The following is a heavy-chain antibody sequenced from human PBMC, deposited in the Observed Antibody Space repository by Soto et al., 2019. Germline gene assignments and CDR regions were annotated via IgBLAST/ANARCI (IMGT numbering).Heavy chain of an antibody. V-gene: IGHV1-69*13. J-gene: IGHJ4*02. Sequence: VASVKVSCKASGGTFSSYAISWVRQAPGQGLEWMGGIIPIFGTANYAQKFQGRVTITADESTSTAYMELSSLRSEDTAVYYCARDRGYYDSIGYPIFDYWGQGTLVTVSS. CDR1: GGTFSSYA. CDR3: ARDRGYYDSIGYPIFDY. CDR2: IIPIFGTA. D-gene: IGHD3-22*01.